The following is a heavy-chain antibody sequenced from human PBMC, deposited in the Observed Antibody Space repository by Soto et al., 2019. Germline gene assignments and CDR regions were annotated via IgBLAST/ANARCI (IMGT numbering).Heavy chain of an antibody. CDR3: ARVARFGELDYYYMDV. V-gene: IGHV3-11*01. J-gene: IGHJ6*03. D-gene: IGHD3-10*01. Sequence: GGSLRLSCAASGFTSSDYYMSWIRQAPGKGLEWVSYISSSGSTIYYADSVKGRFTISRDNAKNSLYLQMNSLRAEDTAVYYCARVARFGELDYYYMDVWGKGTTVTVSS. CDR2: ISSSGSTI. CDR1: GFTSSDYY.